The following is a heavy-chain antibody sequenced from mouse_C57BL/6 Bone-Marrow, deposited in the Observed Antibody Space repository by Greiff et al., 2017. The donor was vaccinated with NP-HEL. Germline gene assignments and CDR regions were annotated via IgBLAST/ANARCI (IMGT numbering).Heavy chain of an antibody. D-gene: IGHD2-3*01. Sequence: VQLQQSGAELVMPGASVKLSCKASGYTFTSYWMHWVKQRPGQGLEWIGEIDPSDSYTNSNQKFKGKSTLTVDKSSSTAYMQLSSLTTEDAAVYYCARCCDDPWFAYWGQGTLVTVSA. CDR1: GYTFTSYW. CDR2: IDPSDSYT. CDR3: ARCCDDPWFAY. V-gene: IGHV1-69*01. J-gene: IGHJ3*01.